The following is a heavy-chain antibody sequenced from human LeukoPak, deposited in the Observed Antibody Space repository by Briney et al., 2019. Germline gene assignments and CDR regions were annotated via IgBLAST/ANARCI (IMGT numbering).Heavy chain of an antibody. J-gene: IGHJ4*02. V-gene: IGHV3-7*01. D-gene: IGHD7-27*01. CDR2: IKQDGSEK. CDR1: GFTFSNYW. Sequence: PGGSLRLSCAASGFTFSNYWMTWVRQAPGKGLEWVANIKQDGSEKYYVDSVKGRFTISRDNAKNSLYLQMNSLRAEDTAVYYCARGGTGEVPFDYWGQGTLVTVSS. CDR3: ARGGTGEVPFDY.